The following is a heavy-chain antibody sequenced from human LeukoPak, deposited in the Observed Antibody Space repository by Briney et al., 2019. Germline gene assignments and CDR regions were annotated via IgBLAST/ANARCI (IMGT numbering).Heavy chain of an antibody. CDR2: VTWNSGGV. CDR1: GFTFDDYA. Sequence: GGSLRLSCAASGFTFDDYAMHWVRQVPGKGLEWVSGVTWNSGGVGYADSVKGRFTISRDNAKNSLYLQMKSLRPEDTALYYCVKDVTPFPYSSRAFDIWGQGTRVTVSS. CDR3: VKDVTPFPYSSRAFDI. D-gene: IGHD6-13*01. V-gene: IGHV3-9*01. J-gene: IGHJ3*02.